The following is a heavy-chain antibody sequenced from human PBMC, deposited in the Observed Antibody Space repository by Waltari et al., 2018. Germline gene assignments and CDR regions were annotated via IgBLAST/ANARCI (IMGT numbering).Heavy chain of an antibody. CDR2: ISGGGGVT. J-gene: IGHJ4*02. Sequence: EVQLVESGGDLVQPGGSLRLSCSASGFFFGGYARSWVRQAPGQGLEWVAGISGGGGVTYYVDSVKGRFTVSRDNPNNKVYLQMNSLGVEDSAMYYCARMDSGTYTAHFEWWGQGTLVTVSS. CDR1: GFFFGGYA. D-gene: IGHD1-26*01. CDR3: ARMDSGTYTAHFEW. V-gene: IGHV3-23*04.